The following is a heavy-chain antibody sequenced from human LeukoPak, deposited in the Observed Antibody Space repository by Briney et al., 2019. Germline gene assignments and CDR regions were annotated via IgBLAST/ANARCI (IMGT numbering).Heavy chain of an antibody. Sequence: PSETLSLTCTVSGGSLSGFYWSWIRQPPGAGLEWIGYVYYSGSTTYNPSLKSRVTISVDTSKNQFSLRLGSVTAADTAVYYCASGDYGDYVFFDWGQGTLVTVSS. D-gene: IGHD4-17*01. V-gene: IGHV4-59*01. CDR3: ASGDYGDYVFFD. CDR1: GGSLSGFY. J-gene: IGHJ4*02. CDR2: VYYSGST.